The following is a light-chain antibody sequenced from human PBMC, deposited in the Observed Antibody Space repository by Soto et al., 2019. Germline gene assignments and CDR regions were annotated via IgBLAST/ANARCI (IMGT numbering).Light chain of an antibody. CDR3: SSYAGSNNVEV. CDR1: SSDVGGYNY. V-gene: IGLV2-11*01. Sequence: QSALTQPRSVSGSPGQSVTISCTGTSSDVGGYNYVSWYQQHPGKAPKLMIYDVSNRPSGVPDRFSGSKSGNTAPLTISGLQAEDEADYYCSSYAGSNNVEVFGTGTKLTVL. J-gene: IGLJ1*01. CDR2: DVS.